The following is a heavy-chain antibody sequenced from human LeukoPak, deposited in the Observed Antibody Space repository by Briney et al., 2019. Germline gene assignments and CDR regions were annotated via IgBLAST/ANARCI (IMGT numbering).Heavy chain of an antibody. D-gene: IGHD6-13*01. Sequence: ASVKVSCKASGYTFTDYYIHWVRRAPGQGLEWMGWINPNTGDTDYAQNFQGRVTVTRDTSITTAYMELSRLRSDDTAVYYCANSAAGTVFDYWGQGTLVTVSS. CDR3: ANSAAGTVFDY. CDR1: GYTFTDYY. J-gene: IGHJ4*02. CDR2: INPNTGDT. V-gene: IGHV1-2*02.